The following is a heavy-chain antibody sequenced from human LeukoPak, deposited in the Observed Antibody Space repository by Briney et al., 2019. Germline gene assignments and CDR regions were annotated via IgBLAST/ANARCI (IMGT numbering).Heavy chain of an antibody. Sequence: GASVRVSCKASGYKFTNSYMHWVRQAPGQGLEWVGLINPTDGRTTFAQKIQGRVTMTRSTSISTAYMELSSLRFEDTAVYYCTRSVRNGHIDYWGQGTLVTVSS. D-gene: IGHD2-21*01. CDR1: GYKFTNSY. J-gene: IGHJ4*02. V-gene: IGHV1-46*01. CDR3: TRSVRNGHIDY. CDR2: INPTDGRT.